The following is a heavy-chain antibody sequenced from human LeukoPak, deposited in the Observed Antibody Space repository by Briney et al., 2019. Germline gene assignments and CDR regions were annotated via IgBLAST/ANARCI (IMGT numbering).Heavy chain of an antibody. CDR2: ISYDGSNK. V-gene: IGHV3-30-3*01. CDR1: GFTFSSYA. CDR3: ARDFAGSYFDY. D-gene: IGHD2-21*01. Sequence: GGSLRLSCAASGFTFSSYAMHWVRQAPGKGLEWVAVISYDGSNKYYADSVKGRFTISRDNSKNTLYLQMNSLRAEDTAVYYCARDFAGSYFDYWGQGTLVTVSS. J-gene: IGHJ4*02.